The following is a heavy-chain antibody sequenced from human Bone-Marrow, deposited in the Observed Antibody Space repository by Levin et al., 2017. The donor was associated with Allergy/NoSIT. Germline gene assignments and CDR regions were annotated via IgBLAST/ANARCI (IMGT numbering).Heavy chain of an antibody. CDR1: GFTFSNAW. CDR3: TTDGSGIAVAGTEFDY. D-gene: IGHD6-19*01. V-gene: IGHV3-15*01. J-gene: IGHJ4*02. Sequence: LSLTCAASGFTFSNAWMSWVRQAPGKGLEWVGRIKSKTDGGTTDYAAPVKGRFTISRDDSKNTLYLQMNSLKTEDTAVYYCTTDGSGIAVAGTEFDYWGQGTLVTVSS. CDR2: IKSKTDGGTT.